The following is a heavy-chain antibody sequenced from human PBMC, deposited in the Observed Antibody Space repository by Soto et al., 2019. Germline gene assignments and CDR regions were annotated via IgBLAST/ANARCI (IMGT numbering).Heavy chain of an antibody. CDR3: ARTYCGWASSGYRKRCWAFDI. J-gene: IGHJ3*02. V-gene: IGHV3-30-3*01. CDR1: GFTFSSYA. CDR2: ISYDGSNK. Sequence: QVQLVESGGGVVQPGRSLRLSCAASGFTFSSYAMHWVRQAPGKGLEWVAVISYDGSNKYYADSVKGRFTISRDNSKNTLYLQMNSLRAEDTAVYYCARTYCGWASSGYRKRCWAFDIWGQGTMVTVSS. D-gene: IGHD3-22*01.